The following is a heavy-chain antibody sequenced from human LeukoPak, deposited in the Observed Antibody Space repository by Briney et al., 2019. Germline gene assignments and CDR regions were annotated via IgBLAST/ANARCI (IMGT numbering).Heavy chain of an antibody. V-gene: IGHV3-23*01. D-gene: IGHD4-17*01. CDR3: ARDYADHVGYFFFDF. J-gene: IGHJ5*01. CDR2: ISGGGETT. Sequence: GGSLRLSCAASGFTFNNYAMNWVRQAPGKGLEWVSSISGGGETTYYADSAKGRFTISRDNSQNTLYLQMNSLRAEDTAVYYCARDYADHVGYFFFDFWGQGTLVTVSS. CDR1: GFTFNNYA.